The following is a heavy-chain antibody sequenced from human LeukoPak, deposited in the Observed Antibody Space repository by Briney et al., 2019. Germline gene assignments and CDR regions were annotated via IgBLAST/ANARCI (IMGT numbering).Heavy chain of an antibody. Sequence: GGSLRLPCAASGFTISTYAMSWVRQAPGKGLEWVSAISGSGGSTYFADSVKGRFTISRDNSKNTLYLQMNSLRAEDTAVYYCARSGSYYNENWFDPWGQGTLVTVSS. V-gene: IGHV3-23*01. CDR3: ARSGSYYNENWFDP. J-gene: IGHJ5*02. D-gene: IGHD3-10*01. CDR2: ISGSGGST. CDR1: GFTISTYA.